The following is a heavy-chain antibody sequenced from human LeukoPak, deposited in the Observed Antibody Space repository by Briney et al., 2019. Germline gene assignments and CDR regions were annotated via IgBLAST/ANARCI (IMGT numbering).Heavy chain of an antibody. CDR1: GFTFNTYN. J-gene: IGHJ4*02. CDR2: ISTGSGHI. CDR3: APDTIFGAY. D-gene: IGHD3-3*01. V-gene: IGHV3-21*01. Sequence: GGSLRLSCAASGFTFNTYNMNWVRQAPGKGLEWVSSISTGSGHIYYADSVKGRFTISRDNAKNSLYLQMNSLRAEDTAVYYCAPDTIFGAYWGQGTLVTVSS.